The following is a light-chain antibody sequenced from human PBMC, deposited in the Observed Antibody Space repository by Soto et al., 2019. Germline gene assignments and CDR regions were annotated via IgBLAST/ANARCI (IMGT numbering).Light chain of an antibody. V-gene: IGLV2-14*01. CDR1: SSDFGGYNY. CDR3: SSYTSSSTLYV. Sequence: QPALNQPAYVSGSPGQSITISCTGTSSDFGGYNYVSWYQQHPGKAPKLMIYDVSNRPSGVSNRFSGSKSGNTASLTISGLQAEDEADYYCSSYTSSSTLYVFGTGTKVTVL. CDR2: DVS. J-gene: IGLJ1*01.